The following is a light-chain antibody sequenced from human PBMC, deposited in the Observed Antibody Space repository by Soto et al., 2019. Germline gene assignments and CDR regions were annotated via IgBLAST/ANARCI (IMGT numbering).Light chain of an antibody. J-gene: IGLJ2*01. Sequence: QSVLTQPPSASGSPGQRVTISCSGSSSNIGGNTVIWYHQLPGSAPHLLIYNINRRPSGVPGRCSAATSGTTAAPATSGLQAEEEADYYWAAWDGSLNGVVFGGGTKLTVL. V-gene: IGLV1-44*01. CDR3: AAWDGSLNGVV. CDR1: SSNIGGNT. CDR2: NIN.